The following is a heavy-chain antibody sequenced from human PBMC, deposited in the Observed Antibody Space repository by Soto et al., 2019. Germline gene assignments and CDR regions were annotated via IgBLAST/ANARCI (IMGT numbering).Heavy chain of an antibody. CDR2: ISYDGGNK. CDR1: GFTFSSYA. J-gene: IGHJ4*02. V-gene: IGHV3-30-3*01. Sequence: QVQLVESGGGVVQPGRSLRLSCAASGFTFSSYAMHWVRQAPGKGLEWVAVISYDGGNKYYADSVKGRFTISRDNSKNTLYLQMNSLRAEDTAVYYCARDRGGVLRLLECLDYWGQGTLVTVSS. D-gene: IGHD3-3*01. CDR3: ARDRGGVLRLLECLDY.